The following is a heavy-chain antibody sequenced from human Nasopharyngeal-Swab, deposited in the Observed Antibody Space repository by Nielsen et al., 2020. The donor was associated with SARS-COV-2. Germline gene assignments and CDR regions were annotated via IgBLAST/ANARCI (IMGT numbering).Heavy chain of an antibody. J-gene: IGHJ6*02. V-gene: IGHV3-30*03. Sequence: GESLKISCAASGFTFNSHGMHWVRQAPGKGLEWVAVISFDGSKKYYADSVKGRFTISRDSSKNTLYLQMNSLRAEDTAVYYCARETRGVNYYYYGLDVWGQGTTVTVSS. CDR3: ARETRGVNYYYYGLDV. CDR2: ISFDGSKK. CDR1: GFTFNSHG. D-gene: IGHD2-21*01.